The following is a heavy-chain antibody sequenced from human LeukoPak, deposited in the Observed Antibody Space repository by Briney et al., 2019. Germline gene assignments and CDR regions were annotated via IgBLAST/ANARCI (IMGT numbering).Heavy chain of an antibody. D-gene: IGHD2-21*01. CDR3: ARGGGVLWPINGFEI. CDR2: IYTSGNT. J-gene: IGHJ3*02. Sequence: PSETLSLTCTVSGGSISSGSYYWSWIRQPAGKGLEWIGRIYTSGNTNYNPSLKSRVTISVDTSKNQFSLKLSSVTAADTAVYYCARGGGVLWPINGFEIWGQGTVVTVSS. V-gene: IGHV4-61*02. CDR1: GGSISSGSYY.